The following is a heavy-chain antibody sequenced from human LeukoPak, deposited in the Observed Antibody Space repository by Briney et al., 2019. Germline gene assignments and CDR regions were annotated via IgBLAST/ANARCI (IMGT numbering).Heavy chain of an antibody. V-gene: IGHV4-59*08. Sequence: SSETLSLTCTVSGGSISSYYWSWIRQPPGKGLGWIGYIYYSGSTNYNPSLKSRVTISVDTSKSQFSLKLSSVTAADTAVYYCARQIYDSSGYLLDYWGQGTLVTVSS. D-gene: IGHD3-22*01. CDR2: IYYSGST. J-gene: IGHJ4*02. CDR3: ARQIYDSSGYLLDY. CDR1: GGSISSYY.